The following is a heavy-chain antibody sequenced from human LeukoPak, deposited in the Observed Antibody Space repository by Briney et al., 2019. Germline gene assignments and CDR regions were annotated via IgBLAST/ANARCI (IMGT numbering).Heavy chain of an antibody. J-gene: IGHJ4*02. CDR3: ATWNFLTAAAFDF. Sequence: SSETLSLTCTVSGGSISSYYWTWIRQPPGKGLEWVAYMYYSGDINYNPSLKSRVTISLDTSKNLLSLKLNSVTAADTAVYYCATWNFLTAAAFDFWGQGTLVTVSS. D-gene: IGHD6-25*01. CDR1: GGSISSYY. V-gene: IGHV4-59*01. CDR2: MYYSGDI.